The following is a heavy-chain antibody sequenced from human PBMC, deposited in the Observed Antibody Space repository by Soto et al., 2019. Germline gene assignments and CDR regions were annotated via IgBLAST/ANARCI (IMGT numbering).Heavy chain of an antibody. D-gene: IGHD6-13*01. CDR2: ISYDGSNK. Sequence: GGSLRLSCAASGFTFSSYAMHWVRQAPGKGLEWVAVISYDGSNKYYADSVKGRFTISRDNSKNTLYLQMNSLRAEDTAVYYCASLGIAAAGTFAVRDYWGQGTLVTVSS. V-gene: IGHV3-30-3*01. J-gene: IGHJ4*02. CDR3: ASLGIAAAGTFAVRDY. CDR1: GFTFSSYA.